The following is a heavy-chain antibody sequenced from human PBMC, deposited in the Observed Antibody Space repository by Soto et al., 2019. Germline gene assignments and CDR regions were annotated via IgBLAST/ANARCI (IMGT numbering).Heavy chain of an antibody. V-gene: IGHV4-34*01. D-gene: IGHD2-8*01. CDR1: GGSCSGYY. CDR2: INHSGGT. Sequence: PSVTLSVSWAVEGGSCSGYYWRWIRQPPGTGLEWIGEINHSGGTNYNPSLKSRVTISVDTSKNQFSLKLTSVTAADTAVYYCARDKINDLFDYCGEGTLVTGSS. J-gene: IGHJ4*02. CDR3: ARDKINDLFDY.